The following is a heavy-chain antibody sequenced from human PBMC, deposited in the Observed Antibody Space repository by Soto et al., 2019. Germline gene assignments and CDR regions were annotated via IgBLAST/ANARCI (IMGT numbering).Heavy chain of an antibody. CDR2: FYYTGST. CDR1: GGSVSSEHYY. J-gene: IGHJ4*02. Sequence: QVQLQESGPGLVKSSETLSLTCTVSGGSVSSEHYYWNWIRQPPGKGLEWIGYFYYTGSTNYNPSLESRVTMSVGRSKDHFSLKLGSVTAADTAVCYGAGGTGGKKVAYWGQGTLVTVSS. V-gene: IGHV4-61*03. CDR3: AGGTGGKKVAY. D-gene: IGHD5-12*01.